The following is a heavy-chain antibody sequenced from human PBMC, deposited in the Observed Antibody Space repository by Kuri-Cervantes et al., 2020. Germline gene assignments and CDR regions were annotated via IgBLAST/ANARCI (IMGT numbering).Heavy chain of an antibody. Sequence: ASVKVSCKASGYTFTNCALHWVRQAPGQRLEWMGWINAGNGNTKYSQKFQGRVTMTRDTSARTAYMELSSLRAEDTAMYYCARVIPDTLFRCYDYWGQGTLVTVSS. V-gene: IGHV1-3*01. CDR1: GYTFTNCA. J-gene: IGHJ4*02. CDR3: ARVIPDTLFRCYDY. CDR2: INAGNGNT. D-gene: IGHD2-21*01.